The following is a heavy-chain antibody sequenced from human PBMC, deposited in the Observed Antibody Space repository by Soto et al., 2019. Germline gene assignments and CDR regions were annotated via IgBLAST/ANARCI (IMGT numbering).Heavy chain of an antibody. J-gene: IGHJ5*02. D-gene: IGHD3-9*01. Sequence: QVQLQQWGAGLLKPSETLSLTCAVYGGSFSGYYWSWIRQPPGKGLEWIGDINHSGSTNYNPSLKSRVTISVDTSKNQFSLKLSSVTAADTAVYYCARGRKRNYDILTGSLGFDPWGQGTLVTVSS. CDR2: INHSGST. V-gene: IGHV4-34*01. CDR3: ARGRKRNYDILTGSLGFDP. CDR1: GGSFSGYY.